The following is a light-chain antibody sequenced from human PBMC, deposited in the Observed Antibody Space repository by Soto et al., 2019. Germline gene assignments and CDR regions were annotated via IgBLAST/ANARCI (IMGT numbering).Light chain of an antibody. CDR1: QSVSSY. Sequence: EILMTQSPGTLSLSPGERATLSCRASQSVSSYLAWYQQTPGQPPRLLIYDASNRDTGIPARFSGSGSGTDCTLTLSSLEPEDFAVYYGQQRSNSPITFGPGTKVDI. V-gene: IGKV3-11*01. CDR3: QQRSNSPIT. J-gene: IGKJ3*01. CDR2: DAS.